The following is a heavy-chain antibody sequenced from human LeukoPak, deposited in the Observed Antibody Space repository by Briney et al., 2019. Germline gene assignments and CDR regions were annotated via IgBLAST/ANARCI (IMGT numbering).Heavy chain of an antibody. D-gene: IGHD2-21*02. V-gene: IGHV4-59*01. Sequence: SETLSLTCTVSGASLSRDYWSWVRHTPGKRLEWIGYLYYSGNTNYHPSLKNRLTISADTSQDQFSLSLNSVTAAATAVYSCARGGGACGGDCSWYFDLWGRGTLVTVSS. CDR1: GASLSRDY. CDR2: LYYSGNT. CDR3: ARGGGACGGDCSWYFDL. J-gene: IGHJ2*01.